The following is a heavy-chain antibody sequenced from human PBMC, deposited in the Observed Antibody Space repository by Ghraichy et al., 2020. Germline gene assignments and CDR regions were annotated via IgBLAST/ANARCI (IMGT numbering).Heavy chain of an antibody. CDR2: IHQSEST. Sequence: SETLSLTCSVSGGSISSDYWSWIRQTPGKGLEWIGYIHQSESTNYNPSLKSRVTISLDTSKNQFSLKLNSVTAVDTAVYYCARAIGTYLQVDYWGQGTLVTVSS. CDR3: ARAIGTYLQVDY. D-gene: IGHD1-26*01. V-gene: IGHV4-59*01. CDR1: GGSISSDY. J-gene: IGHJ4*02.